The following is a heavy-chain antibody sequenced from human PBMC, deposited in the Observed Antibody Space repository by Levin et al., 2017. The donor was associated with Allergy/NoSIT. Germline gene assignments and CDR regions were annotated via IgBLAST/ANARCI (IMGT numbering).Heavy chain of an antibody. D-gene: IGHD3-22*01. Sequence: PGGSLRLSCAASGFTYSTYAMSWVRQPPGRGLEWVSTIVASGESTYYADSVKGRFTISRDNSKNTLYLQMNTLTAEDTAVYYCAKGTYYYDGSGYYSPAFDSWGQGTLVTVSS. V-gene: IGHV3-23*01. J-gene: IGHJ4*02. CDR1: GFTYSTYA. CDR2: IVASGEST. CDR3: AKGTYYYDGSGYYSPAFDS.